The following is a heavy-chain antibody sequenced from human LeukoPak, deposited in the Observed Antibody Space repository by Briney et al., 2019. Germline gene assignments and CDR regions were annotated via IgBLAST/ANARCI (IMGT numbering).Heavy chain of an antibody. Sequence: SETLSLTCAVYGGSFSGYYWSWIRQPPGKGLEWIREINHSGSTNNNPSLKSRVTISVDTSKNQFSLKLSSVTAADTAVYYCARVGRYCSGGSCSNNWFDPWGQGTLVTVSS. D-gene: IGHD2-15*01. CDR2: INHSGST. CDR1: GGSFSGYY. CDR3: ARVGRYCSGGSCSNNWFDP. V-gene: IGHV4-34*01. J-gene: IGHJ5*02.